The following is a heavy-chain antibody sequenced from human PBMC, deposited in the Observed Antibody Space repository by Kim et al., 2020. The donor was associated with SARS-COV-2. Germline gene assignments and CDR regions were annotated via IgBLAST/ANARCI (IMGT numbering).Heavy chain of an antibody. CDR3: TTDPTIVVVVDVY. J-gene: IGHJ4*02. V-gene: IGHV3-15*01. D-gene: IGHD2-15*01. Sequence: YAAPVKGRFTISRDESKNTLYLQMNSLKTEDTAVYYCTTDPTIVVVVDVYWGQGTLVTVSS.